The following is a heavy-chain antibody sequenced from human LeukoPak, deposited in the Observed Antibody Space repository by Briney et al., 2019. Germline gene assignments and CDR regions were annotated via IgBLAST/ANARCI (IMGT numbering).Heavy chain of an antibody. D-gene: IGHD2-8*01. J-gene: IGHJ5*02. CDR2: ISWNSGSI. CDR1: GFTFDDYA. V-gene: IGHV3-9*03. CDR3: AKEYCTNGVCYRNWFDP. Sequence: PGRSLRLSCAASGFTFDDYAMHWVRQAPGKGLEWVSGISWNSGSIGYADSVKGRFTISRDNAKNSLYLQMNSLRAEDMALYYCAKEYCTNGVCYRNWFDPWGQGTLVTVSS.